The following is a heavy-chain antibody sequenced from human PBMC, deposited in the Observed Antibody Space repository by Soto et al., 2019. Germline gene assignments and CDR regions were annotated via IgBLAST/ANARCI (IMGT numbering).Heavy chain of an antibody. CDR1: GGSISSGGYS. CDR2: IYHSGST. D-gene: IGHD1-1*01. Sequence: QLQLQESGSGLVRPSQTLYLSCTVYGGSISSGGYSWNWIRQPPGKGLEWIGYIYHSGSTLYNPSLKSRVTISVDKSKNQFSLKLSSVTAADTAVYYCARDQLEGNWFDPWGQGTLVTVSS. V-gene: IGHV4-30-2*01. CDR3: ARDQLEGNWFDP. J-gene: IGHJ5*02.